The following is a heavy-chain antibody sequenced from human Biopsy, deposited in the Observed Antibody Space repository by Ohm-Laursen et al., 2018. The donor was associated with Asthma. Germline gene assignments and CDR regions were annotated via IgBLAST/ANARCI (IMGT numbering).Heavy chain of an antibody. CDR1: GFTFDDYA. V-gene: IGHV3-20*01. Sequence: SLRLSCTASGFTFDDYAMSWVRQAPGKGLEWVSGMNWNGGSTGYADSVKGRFTISRDNAKNSLYLQMNSLRAEDTALYHCARDRAVTGLNDAFDTWGQGTMVTVSS. D-gene: IGHD4-17*01. CDR2: MNWNGGST. J-gene: IGHJ3*02. CDR3: ARDRAVTGLNDAFDT.